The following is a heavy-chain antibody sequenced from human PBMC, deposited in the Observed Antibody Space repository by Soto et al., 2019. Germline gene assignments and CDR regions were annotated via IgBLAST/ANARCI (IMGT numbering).Heavy chain of an antibody. CDR3: ARGALRYFDWFAAVKPFDY. CDR2: INHSGST. D-gene: IGHD3-9*01. J-gene: IGHJ4*02. Sequence: SETLSLTCAVYGGSFSGYYWSWIRQPPGKGLEWIGEINHSGSTNYNPSLKSRVTISVDTSKNQFSLKLSSVTAADTAVYYCARGALRYFDWFAAVKPFDYWGQGTLVTVSS. V-gene: IGHV4-34*01. CDR1: GGSFSGYY.